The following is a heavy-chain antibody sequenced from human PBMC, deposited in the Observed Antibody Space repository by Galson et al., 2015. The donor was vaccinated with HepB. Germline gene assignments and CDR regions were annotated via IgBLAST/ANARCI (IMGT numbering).Heavy chain of an antibody. CDR3: AKGPSYGSGSYR. V-gene: IGHV3-30*18. CDR1: GFTFSSYG. Sequence: SLRLSCAASGFTFSSYGMHWVRQAPGKGLEWVAVISYDGSNKYYADSVKGRFTISRDNSKNTLYLQMNSLRAEDTAVYYCAKGPSYGSGSYRWGQGTLVTVSS. D-gene: IGHD3-10*01. J-gene: IGHJ4*02. CDR2: ISYDGSNK.